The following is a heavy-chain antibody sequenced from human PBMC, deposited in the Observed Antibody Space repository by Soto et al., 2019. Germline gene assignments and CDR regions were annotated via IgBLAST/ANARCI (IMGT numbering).Heavy chain of an antibody. CDR3: ARVSDR. CDR2: MYHSGIX. CDR1: GGSISSGGYS. Sequence: SETLSLTCAVSGGSISSGGYSWSWIRQPPGKCLEWIGYMYHSGIXXYNPSLKXXVTISIDRSKXQFSLXLRSVTAADTGVYYCARVSDRWGQGTLGTGSS. V-gene: IGHV4-30-2*01. J-gene: IGHJ5*02.